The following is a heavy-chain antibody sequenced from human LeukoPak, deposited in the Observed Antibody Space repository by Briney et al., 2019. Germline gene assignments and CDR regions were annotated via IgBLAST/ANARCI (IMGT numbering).Heavy chain of an antibody. D-gene: IGHD2-2*01. J-gene: IGHJ4*02. V-gene: IGHV3-21*01. CDR1: GFTFSSYS. Sequence: GGSLRLSCAASGFTFSSYSKNWVRQAPGKGLEWVSSISSSSSYIYYADSVKGRFTISRDNAKNSLYLQMNSLRAEDTAVYYCARPIVVVPAGSPPFDYWGQGTLVTVSS. CDR3: ARPIVVVPAGSPPFDY. CDR2: ISSSSSYI.